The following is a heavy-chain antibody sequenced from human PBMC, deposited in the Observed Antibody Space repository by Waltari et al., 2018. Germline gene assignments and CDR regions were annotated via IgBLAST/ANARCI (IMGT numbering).Heavy chain of an antibody. J-gene: IGHJ4*02. D-gene: IGHD2-21*02. CDR2: IHYSGNT. CDR3: ARRVVTTGGVDY. Sequence: QLQLQESGPRLVRPSETLSLTCTVSGGSISSTTYYWAWIRQTPGKGLEWIGYIHYSGNTYYNPSLRSRVTISVDTSKNQFSLNLRSVTAADTAVYCCARRVVTTGGVDYWGQGTLVTVSS. V-gene: IGHV4-39*07. CDR1: GGSISSTTYY.